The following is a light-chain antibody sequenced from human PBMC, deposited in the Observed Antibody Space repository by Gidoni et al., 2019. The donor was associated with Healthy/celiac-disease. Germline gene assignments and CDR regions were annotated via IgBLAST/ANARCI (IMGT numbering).Light chain of an antibody. CDR3: QQYGSSPLT. CDR1: QSVSSSY. V-gene: IGKV3-20*01. Sequence: EIVFTQSPGTVSLSPGERATLSCRASQSVSSSYLAWYQQKPGQAPRLLIYGASSRATGIPDRFSGSGSGTDFTLTISRLEPEDFAVYYCQQYGSSPLTFGGGTKVEIK. CDR2: GAS. J-gene: IGKJ4*01.